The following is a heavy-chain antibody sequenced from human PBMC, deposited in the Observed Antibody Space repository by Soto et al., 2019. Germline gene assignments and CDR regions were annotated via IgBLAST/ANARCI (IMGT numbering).Heavy chain of an antibody. Sequence: EVQLLESRGGLVQPGGSLRLSCAASGFTFSSYAMSGVRQAPGKGLEWVSAISGSGGSTYYADSVKGRFTISRDNSKNAVYPQMASRRAEDTAVYYCAKPIRYCSGGSCYLFDYWGRGTMVTVSS. D-gene: IGHD2-15*01. CDR1: GFTFSSYA. V-gene: IGHV3-23*01. CDR2: ISGSGGST. J-gene: IGHJ4*02. CDR3: AKPIRYCSGGSCYLFDY.